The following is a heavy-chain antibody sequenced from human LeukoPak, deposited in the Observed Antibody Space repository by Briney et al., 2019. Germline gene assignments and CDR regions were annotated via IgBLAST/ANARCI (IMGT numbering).Heavy chain of an antibody. Sequence: SETLSLTCAVYGGSFSGYYWSWIRQPPGKGLEWIGEINHSGSTNYNPSLKSRVTISVDTSKNQFSLKLSSVTAADTAVYYCARHSGSSGPRQDAFDIWGQGTMVTVSS. CDR3: ARHSGSSGPRQDAFDI. CDR2: INHSGST. D-gene: IGHD3-22*01. J-gene: IGHJ3*02. V-gene: IGHV4-34*01. CDR1: GGSFSGYY.